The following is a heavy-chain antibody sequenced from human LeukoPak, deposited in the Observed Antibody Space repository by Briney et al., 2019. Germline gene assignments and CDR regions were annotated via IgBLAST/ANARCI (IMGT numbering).Heavy chain of an antibody. D-gene: IGHD1-1*01. Sequence: SETLSLTCTVSGGSISSFYRSWMRQPPGKGLEWIGYIYYSGSTNYNPSLKSRVTISVDTSKNQFSLKLSSVTAADTAVYYCARHGTSGTNLNWFDPWGQGTLVTVSS. CDR2: IYYSGST. CDR1: GGSISSFY. J-gene: IGHJ5*02. CDR3: ARHGTSGTNLNWFDP. V-gene: IGHV4-59*01.